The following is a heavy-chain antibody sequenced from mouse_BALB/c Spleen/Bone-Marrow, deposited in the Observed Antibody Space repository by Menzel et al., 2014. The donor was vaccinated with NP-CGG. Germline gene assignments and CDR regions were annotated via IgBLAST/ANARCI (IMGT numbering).Heavy chain of an antibody. CDR3: AAYYFGSSYGFAY. J-gene: IGHJ3*01. CDR2: LDPANGNP. V-gene: IGHV14-3*02. Sequence: EVQLQQSGAELVKPGASVKLSCTASGFNIKDTYMHWVKQRPEQGLEWIGRLDPANGNPKYDPKFQGKATITADTSANTAYLQLSSLTSEDTSVYYCAAYYFGSSYGFAYLGQGTLVTVSA. D-gene: IGHD1-1*01. CDR1: GFNIKDTY.